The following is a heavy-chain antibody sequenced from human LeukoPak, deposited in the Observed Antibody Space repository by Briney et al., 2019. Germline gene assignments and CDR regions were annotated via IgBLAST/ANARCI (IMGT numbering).Heavy chain of an antibody. D-gene: IGHD3-22*01. CDR3: AREPPGNYDSSGYYYAYFDC. Sequence: GGSLRLSCAASGFIFSDYNMNWVRQAPGKGPEWVSYISSGSSTIYYADSVKGRFTISRDNAKNSLYLQMNSLTDEDTAVYYCAREPPGNYDSSGYYYAYFDCWGQGTLVTVSS. CDR2: ISSGSSTI. CDR1: GFIFSDYN. J-gene: IGHJ4*02. V-gene: IGHV3-48*02.